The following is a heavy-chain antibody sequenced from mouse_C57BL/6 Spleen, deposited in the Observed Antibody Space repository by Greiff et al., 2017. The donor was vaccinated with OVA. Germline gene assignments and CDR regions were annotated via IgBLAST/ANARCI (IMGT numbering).Heavy chain of an antibody. CDR2: IYPGDGDT. Sequence: VQLQQSGAELVKPGASVKISCKASGYAFSSYWMNWVKQRPGKGLEWIGQIYPGDGDTNYNGKFKGKATLTADKSSSTAYMQLSSLTSEDSAVYFCARATMIKDWYFDVWGTGTTVTVSS. V-gene: IGHV1-80*01. D-gene: IGHD2-4*01. CDR1: GYAFSSYW. CDR3: ARATMIKDWYFDV. J-gene: IGHJ1*03.